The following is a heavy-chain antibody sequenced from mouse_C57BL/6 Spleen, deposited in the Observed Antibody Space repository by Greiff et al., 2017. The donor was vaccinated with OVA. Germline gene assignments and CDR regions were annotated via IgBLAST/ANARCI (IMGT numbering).Heavy chain of an antibody. Sequence: VQLQQSGAELVRPGTSVKVSCKASGYAFTNYLIEWVKQRPGQGLEWIGNINPSNGGTNYNEKFKSKATLTVDKSSSTAYMQLSSLTSEDSAVYYCARGRSGDDAMDYWGQGTSVTVSS. V-gene: IGHV1-54*01. CDR2: INPSNGGT. CDR3: ARGRSGDDAMDY. D-gene: IGHD3-3*01. CDR1: GYAFTNYL. J-gene: IGHJ4*01.